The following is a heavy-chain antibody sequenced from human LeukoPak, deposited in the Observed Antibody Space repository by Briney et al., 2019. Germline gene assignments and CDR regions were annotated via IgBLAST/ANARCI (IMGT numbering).Heavy chain of an antibody. Sequence: ASVKVSCKASGYTFTSYGISWVRQAPGQGLEWMGWISAYNGNTNYAQKLQGRATMTTDTSTSTAYMELRSLRSDDTAVYYCARDGSSDYVWGSYRWSSYYYGMDVWGQGTTVTVSS. D-gene: IGHD3-16*02. CDR3: ARDGSSDYVWGSYRWSSYYYGMDV. CDR2: ISAYNGNT. CDR1: GYTFTSYG. V-gene: IGHV1-18*01. J-gene: IGHJ6*02.